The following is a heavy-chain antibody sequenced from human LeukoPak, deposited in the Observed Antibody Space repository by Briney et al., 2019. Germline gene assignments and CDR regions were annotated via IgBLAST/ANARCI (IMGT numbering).Heavy chain of an antibody. Sequence: ASVKVSCKASGGTFSSYAISWVRQAPGQGLEWMGGIIPIFGTAYYAQKFQGRVTITADESTSTAYMELSSLRSEDTAVYYCARVREYSYGSYPYYYYYYMDVWGKGTTVTISS. D-gene: IGHD5-18*01. CDR2: IIPIFGTA. CDR1: GGTFSSYA. V-gene: IGHV1-69*13. CDR3: ARVREYSYGSYPYYYYYYMDV. J-gene: IGHJ6*03.